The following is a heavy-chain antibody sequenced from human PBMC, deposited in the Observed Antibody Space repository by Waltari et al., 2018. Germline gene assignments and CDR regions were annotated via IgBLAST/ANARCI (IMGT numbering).Heavy chain of an antibody. Sequence: EVQLVQSGAEVKKPEESLRISCEGSGYSFTSHWISWVRQMPGKGLGGGGRVDPGDSFRNYGPAFEGHVTSSVDQSLRTAYLQWDSLKASDTAIYYCVRHRTTYPLEIDYWGQGTLVTVSS. J-gene: IGHJ4*02. D-gene: IGHD2-2*01. CDR1: GYSFTSHW. V-gene: IGHV5-10-1*01. CDR3: VRHRTTYPLEIDY. CDR2: VDPGDSFR.